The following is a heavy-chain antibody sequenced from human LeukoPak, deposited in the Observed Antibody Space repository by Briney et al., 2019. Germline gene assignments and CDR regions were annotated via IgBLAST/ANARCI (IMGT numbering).Heavy chain of an antibody. Sequence: GSLRLSCAGSGFSFSSHGMNWVRQPPGKGLEWIGEINHSGSTNYNPSLKSRVTISVDTSKNQFSLKLSSVTAADTAVYYCARQKARITMVRGVLDVWGKGTTVTISS. CDR3: ARQKARITMVRGVLDV. CDR1: GFSFSSHG. D-gene: IGHD3-10*01. CDR2: INHSGST. J-gene: IGHJ6*04. V-gene: IGHV4-34*01.